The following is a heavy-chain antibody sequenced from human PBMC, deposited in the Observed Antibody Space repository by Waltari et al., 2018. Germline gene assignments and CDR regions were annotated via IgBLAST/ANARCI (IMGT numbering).Heavy chain of an antibody. CDR1: GYTCTSYD. Sequence: QGQLVQSGAEVKKPGASVKVSCKASGYTCTSYDINWVRQATGQGLDWRRWINPNGGNTGYAQKSQGRVTITRYLSMNTAYMELSSLVAEDTAVYYCARVRSGESYNFQHWGQGTLVTVSS. CDR3: ARVRSGESYNFQH. V-gene: IGHV1-8*03. J-gene: IGHJ1*01. D-gene: IGHD1-26*01. CDR2: INPNGGNT.